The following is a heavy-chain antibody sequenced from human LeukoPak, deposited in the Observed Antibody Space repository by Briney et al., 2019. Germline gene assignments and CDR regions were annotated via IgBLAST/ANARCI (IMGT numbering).Heavy chain of an antibody. V-gene: IGHV1-69*01. CDR2: IIPIFGTA. J-gene: IGHJ4*02. CDR3: ARDRGVGATLGDFDY. CDR1: GGTFSSYA. Sequence: ASVKVSCKASGGTFSSYAISWVRQAPGQGLEWMGGIIPIFGTANYAQKFQGRVTITADESTSTAYMELSSLRSEDTAVYYCARDRGVGATLGDFDYWGQGTLVTVSS. D-gene: IGHD1-26*01.